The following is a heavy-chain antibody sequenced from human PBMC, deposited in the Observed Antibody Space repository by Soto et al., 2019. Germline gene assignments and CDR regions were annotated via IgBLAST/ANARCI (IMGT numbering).Heavy chain of an antibody. D-gene: IGHD3-16*02. CDR3: AKDYRYYDYVWGSYRYYGCDY. Sequence: GGSLRLSCAASGFTFTSYAMEWVRQATGKGLEWVALISYDGSDKDYADSVKGRFTISRDNSRNTLFLQMNSLRAEDTAVYYCAKDYRYYDYVWGSYRYYGCDYWGQGT. J-gene: IGHJ4*02. V-gene: IGHV3-30-3*01. CDR2: ISYDGSDK. CDR1: GFTFTSYA.